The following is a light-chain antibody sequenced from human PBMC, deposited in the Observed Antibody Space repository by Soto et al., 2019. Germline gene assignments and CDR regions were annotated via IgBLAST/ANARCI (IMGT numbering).Light chain of an antibody. V-gene: IGKV1-39*01. J-gene: IGKJ1*01. CDR2: AAS. CDR1: QSISTY. Sequence: DIQMPQSPPSLSASVGDTITITCRASQSISTYLDWYQVTPGKAPKVLIYAASTLRDGVPSRFSGSGSGTDFTLTINSLQPEDFATYYCQQNYNLPPWTFGQGTKVEIK. CDR3: QQNYNLPPWT.